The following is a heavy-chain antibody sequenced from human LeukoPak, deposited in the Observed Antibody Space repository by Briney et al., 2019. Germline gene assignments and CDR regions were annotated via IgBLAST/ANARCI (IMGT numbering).Heavy chain of an antibody. Sequence: GGSLRLSCAASGFTFSSYGMHWARQAPGKGLEWVAVISYDGSNKYYADSVKGRFTISRDNSKNTLYLQMNSLRAEDTAVYYCAKDMGIAANYFDYWGQGTLVTVSS. V-gene: IGHV3-30*18. D-gene: IGHD6-13*01. CDR3: AKDMGIAANYFDY. CDR2: ISYDGSNK. CDR1: GFTFSSYG. J-gene: IGHJ4*02.